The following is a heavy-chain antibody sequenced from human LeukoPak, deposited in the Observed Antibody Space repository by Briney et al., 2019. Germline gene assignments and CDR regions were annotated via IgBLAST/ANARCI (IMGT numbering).Heavy chain of an antibody. CDR3: ARDGSGSTFDY. CDR1: GFTFSSYS. CDR2: ISSSSSYI. D-gene: IGHD3-10*01. Sequence: GGSLRLSCAASGFTFSSYSMNWVRQAQGKGLDWVSSISSSSSYIYYADSVKGRFTISRDNAKNSLYLQMNSLRAEDTAVYYCARDGSGSTFDYWGQGTLVTVSS. V-gene: IGHV3-21*01. J-gene: IGHJ4*02.